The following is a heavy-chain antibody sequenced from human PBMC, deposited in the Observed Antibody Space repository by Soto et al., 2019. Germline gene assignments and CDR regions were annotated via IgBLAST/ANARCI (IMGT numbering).Heavy chain of an antibody. D-gene: IGHD6-13*01. J-gene: IGHJ6*02. CDR1: GFTFSSYW. Sequence: HPGGSLRLSCAASGFTFSSYWMHWVRQAPGKGLVWVSRINSDGSSTSYADSVKGRFTISRDNAKNTLYLQMNSLRAEDTAVYYCATVGPYSSSWYGYYYYGMDVWGQGTAVTVSS. CDR3: ATVGPYSSSWYGYYYYGMDV. CDR2: INSDGSST. V-gene: IGHV3-74*01.